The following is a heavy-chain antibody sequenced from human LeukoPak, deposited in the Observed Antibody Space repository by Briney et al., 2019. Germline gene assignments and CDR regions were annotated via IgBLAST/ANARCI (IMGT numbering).Heavy chain of an antibody. D-gene: IGHD3/OR15-3a*01. Sequence: GGSLRLSCAASGFTFSDYYMSWIRQTPGKELEWVSYISDSSGYKNYADSLKGRFTISRDNAKNSVYLQMYSLSAEDTAVYYCARQGLYDSSDFWTFQHWGQGTLVTVSS. V-gene: IGHV3-11*06. CDR3: ARQGLYDSSDFWTFQH. CDR2: ISDSSGYK. J-gene: IGHJ1*01. CDR1: GFTFSDYY.